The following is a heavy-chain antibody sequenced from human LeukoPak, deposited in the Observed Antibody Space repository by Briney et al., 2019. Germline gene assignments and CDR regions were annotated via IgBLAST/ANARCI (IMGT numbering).Heavy chain of an antibody. D-gene: IGHD2-15*01. J-gene: IGHJ6*03. V-gene: IGHV3-30*02. CDR1: GFTFSSYG. Sequence: GGSLRLSCAASGFTFSSYGMHWVRQAPGKGLEGVSFIRYDGGNEYYADSVRGRFTISRDNSKNTLYLQMNSLTAEDTAVYYCAKDGGGGSKDYYYMGVWGKGTTVTISS. CDR3: AKDGGGGSKDYYYMGV. CDR2: IRYDGGNE.